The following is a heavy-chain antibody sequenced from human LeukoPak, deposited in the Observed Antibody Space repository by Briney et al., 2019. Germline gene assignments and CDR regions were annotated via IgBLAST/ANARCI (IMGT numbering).Heavy chain of an antibody. CDR2: IYYSGST. Sequence: SETLSLTCTVSGGSISSSSYYWGWIRQPPGKGLEWIGSIYYSGSTYCNPSLKSRVTISVDTSKNQFSLKLSSVTAADTAVYYCARGLVGATYYYMDVWGKGTTVTVSS. J-gene: IGHJ6*03. CDR1: GGSISSSSYY. V-gene: IGHV4-39*07. D-gene: IGHD1-26*01. CDR3: ARGLVGATYYYMDV.